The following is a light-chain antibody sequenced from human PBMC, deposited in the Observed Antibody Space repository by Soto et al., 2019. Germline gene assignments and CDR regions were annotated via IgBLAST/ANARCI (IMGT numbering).Light chain of an antibody. Sequence: EIVLTQSPGTLSLSPGERATLSCRASQRVSSSYLAWYQQKPGQAPRLLIYGASSRATGIPDRFSGSGSGTDFTLTISRLEREDFAVYYCEQYGSSPLLTFGGGTKVEIK. V-gene: IGKV3-20*01. CDR2: GAS. CDR3: EQYGSSPLLT. J-gene: IGKJ4*01. CDR1: QRVSSSY.